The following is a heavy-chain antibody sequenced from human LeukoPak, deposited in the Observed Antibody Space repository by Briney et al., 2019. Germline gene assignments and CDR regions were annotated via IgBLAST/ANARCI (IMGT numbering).Heavy chain of an antibody. CDR2: FYYSGST. CDR3: AREWGYWFDP. CDR1: GGSIRSYY. J-gene: IGHJ5*02. D-gene: IGHD1-26*01. V-gene: IGHV4-59*01. Sequence: SETLSLTCTVSGGSIRSYYWSWIRQPPGKGLEWIGYFYYSGSTNYNPSLKSRVTISVDTSKNQFSLKLSSVTAADTAVYYCAREWGYWFDPWGQGTLVTVSS.